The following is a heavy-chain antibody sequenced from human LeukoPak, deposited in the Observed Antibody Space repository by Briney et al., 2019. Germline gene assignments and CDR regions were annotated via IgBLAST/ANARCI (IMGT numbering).Heavy chain of an antibody. J-gene: IGHJ4*02. CDR3: AKVDVDTASFDY. Sequence: GGSLRLSCAASGFTFSSYAMSWVLQAPGKGLEWVSAISGSGGSTYYADSVKGRFTISRDNSKNTLYLQMNRLRAEDTAVYYCAKVDVDTASFDYWGQGTLVTVSS. CDR2: ISGSGGST. CDR1: GFTFSSYA. D-gene: IGHD5-18*01. V-gene: IGHV3-23*01.